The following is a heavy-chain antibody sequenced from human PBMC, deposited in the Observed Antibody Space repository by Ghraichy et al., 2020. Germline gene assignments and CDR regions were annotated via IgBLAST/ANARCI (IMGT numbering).Heavy chain of an antibody. J-gene: IGHJ4*02. Sequence: GGSLRLSCAASGFTFSSYAMSWVRQAPGKGLEWVSAISGNGGSTYYADSVKRRFTISRDNSKNTLYLQMNSLRAEDTAVYYCAKDRGPRPFDYWGQGTLVTVSS. CDR3: AKDRGPRPFDY. V-gene: IGHV3-23*01. CDR1: GFTFSSYA. CDR2: ISGNGGST. D-gene: IGHD3-10*01.